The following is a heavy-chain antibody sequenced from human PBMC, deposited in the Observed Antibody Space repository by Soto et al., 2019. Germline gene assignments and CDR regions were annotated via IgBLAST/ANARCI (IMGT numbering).Heavy chain of an antibody. V-gene: IGHV1-69*01. CDR2: IIPIFGTA. CDR3: ARGDVPPGYCSGGSCYGDAFDI. Sequence: YAISWVRQAPGQGLEWMGGIIPIFGTANYAQKFQGRVTITADESTSTAYMELSSLRSEDTAVYYCARGDVPPGYCSGGSCYGDAFDIWGQGTMVTVSS. D-gene: IGHD2-15*01. CDR1: YA. J-gene: IGHJ3*02.